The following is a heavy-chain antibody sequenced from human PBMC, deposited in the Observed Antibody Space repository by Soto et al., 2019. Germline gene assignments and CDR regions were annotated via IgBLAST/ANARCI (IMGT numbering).Heavy chain of an antibody. V-gene: IGHV1-18*04. J-gene: IGHJ6*02. CDR3: ARDRRPLVDFYYYYGMDV. CDR1: GYTFANYG. Sequence: ASVKVSCKASGYTFANYGISWVRQAPGQGLEWMGWISANSGDTNYAQKVQGRVTMTTDTSTRTAYMELRSLRSDDTAVYYCARDRRPLVDFYYYYGMDVWGQGTTVTVSS. D-gene: IGHD3-10*01. CDR2: ISANSGDT.